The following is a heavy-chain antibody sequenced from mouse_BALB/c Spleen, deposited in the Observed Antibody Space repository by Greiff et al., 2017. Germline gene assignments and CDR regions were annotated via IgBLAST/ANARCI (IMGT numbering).Heavy chain of an antibody. CDR3: ARHYYYAMDY. CDR1: GYTFTSYY. Sequence: VQGVESGPELVKPGASVKMSCKASGYTFTSYYIHWVKQRPGQGLEWIGWIYPGDGSTKYNEKFKGKTTLTADKSSSTAYMLLSSLTSEDSAIYFCARHYYYAMDYWGQGTSVTVSS. CDR2: IYPGDGST. J-gene: IGHJ4*01. V-gene: IGHV1S56*01.